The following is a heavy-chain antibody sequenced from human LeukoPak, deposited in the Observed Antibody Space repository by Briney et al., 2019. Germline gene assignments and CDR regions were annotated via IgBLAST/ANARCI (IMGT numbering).Heavy chain of an antibody. CDR2: INGDDGNT. J-gene: IGHJ4*02. CDR1: GYTFRTYA. CDR3: ARSYIVVVPAVYFDY. V-gene: IGHV1-3*01. D-gene: IGHD2-2*01. Sequence: ASVTVSCMTSGYTFRTYAIQWVRLAPGQRLEGMGWINGDDGNTKFSQKFQGRVTITRDTSASSSYMELSSPRSEGTAVYYCARSYIVVVPAVYFDYWGQGTLVTVSS.